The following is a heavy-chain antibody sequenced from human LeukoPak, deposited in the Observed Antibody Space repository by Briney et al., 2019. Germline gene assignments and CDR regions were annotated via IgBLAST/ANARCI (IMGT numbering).Heavy chain of an antibody. J-gene: IGHJ4*02. V-gene: IGHV1-69*05. D-gene: IGHD5-24*01. CDR2: IIPIFGTA. CDR1: GGTFSSYA. CDR3: ARGAEMATISPPHFFDY. Sequence: ASVKVSCKASGGTFSSYAISWVRQAPGQGLEWMRGIIPIFGTANYAQKFQGRVTITTDESTSTAYMELSSLRSEDTAVYYCARGAEMATISPPHFFDYWGQGTLVTVSS.